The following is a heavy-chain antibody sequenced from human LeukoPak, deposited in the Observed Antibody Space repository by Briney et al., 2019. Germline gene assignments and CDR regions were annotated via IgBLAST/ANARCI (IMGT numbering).Heavy chain of an antibody. CDR1: GYTFTGYY. J-gene: IGHJ4*02. CDR2: INPNSGGT. V-gene: IGHV1-2*02. CDR3: ARTRSILRYFDWLFSY. Sequence: ASVKVSCKASGYTFTGYYMHWVRQAPGQGLEWMGWINPNSGGTNYAQKFQGRVTMTRDTSISTAYMELSRLRSDDTAVYYCARTRSILRYFDWLFSYWGQGTLVTVSP. D-gene: IGHD3-9*01.